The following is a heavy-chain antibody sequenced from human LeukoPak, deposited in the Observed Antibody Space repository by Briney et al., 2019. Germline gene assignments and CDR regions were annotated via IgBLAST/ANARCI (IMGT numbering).Heavy chain of an antibody. J-gene: IGHJ3*02. CDR2: INWNGGST. CDR3: ARDANYGDYARGAFDI. V-gene: IGHV3-20*04. D-gene: IGHD4-17*01. CDR1: GFTFDDYG. Sequence: GGSLRLSCAASGFTFDDYGMSWVRQAPGKGLEWVSGINWNGGSTGYADSVKGRFTISRDNAKNSLYLQMNSLRAEDTALYYCARDANYGDYARGAFDIWGQGTMVTVAS.